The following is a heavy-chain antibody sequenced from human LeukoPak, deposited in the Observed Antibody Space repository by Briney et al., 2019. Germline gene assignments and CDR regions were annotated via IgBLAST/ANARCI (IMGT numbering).Heavy chain of an antibody. J-gene: IGHJ4*02. Sequence: GGSLRLSCAASGFTFSSYAMSWVRQAPGKGLEWVAAISGSGSSTYYADSVKGRFTISRDNSKRTLYLQMNSLRAEDTAVYYCAKAPRYSSGWYDYWGQGTLVTVSS. CDR1: GFTFSSYA. CDR3: AKAPRYSSGWYDY. V-gene: IGHV3-23*01. CDR2: ISGSGSST. D-gene: IGHD6-19*01.